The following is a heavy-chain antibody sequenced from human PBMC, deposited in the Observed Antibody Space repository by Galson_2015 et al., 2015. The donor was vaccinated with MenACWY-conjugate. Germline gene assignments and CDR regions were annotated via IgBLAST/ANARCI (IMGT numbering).Heavy chain of an antibody. CDR2: INPTSGNT. J-gene: IGHJ4*02. V-gene: IGHV1-8*01. CDR3: ARGRGWAAAVMVYYFDY. CDR1: GYTFTSFD. D-gene: IGHD6-25*01. Sequence: SVKVSCKASGYTFTSFDINWVRQATGQGLEWMGWINPTSGNTGYAQKFQGRVTVTRDTSISTAYMELSSLGSEDTAVYYCARGRGWAAAVMVYYFDYWGQGTLVTVSS.